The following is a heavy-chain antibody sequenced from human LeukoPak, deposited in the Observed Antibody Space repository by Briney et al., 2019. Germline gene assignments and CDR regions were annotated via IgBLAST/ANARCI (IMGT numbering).Heavy chain of an antibody. Sequence: SVKVSCKASGGTFSSYAISWVRQAPGQGLEWMGGIIPIFGTANYAQKFQGRVTITADESTSTAYMELSSLRSEDTAVYYCAKDWGHQFASGSSYFDSWGRGTLVTVSS. J-gene: IGHJ4*02. D-gene: IGHD3-10*01. V-gene: IGHV1-69*13. CDR2: IIPIFGTA. CDR3: AKDWGHQFASGSSYFDS. CDR1: GGTFSSYA.